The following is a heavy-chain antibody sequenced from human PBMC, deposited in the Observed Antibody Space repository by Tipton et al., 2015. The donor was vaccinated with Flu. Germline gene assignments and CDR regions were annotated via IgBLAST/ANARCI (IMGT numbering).Heavy chain of an antibody. J-gene: IGHJ6*02. CDR3: ARHWKGGFCRSTSCSAPYYFFGMDV. CDR2: VHPSGNT. Sequence: TLSLTCAVSGFSLSSGYYWGWIRQPPGKGLEWIGSVHPSGNTYYNPPLMSRVTISLDTSKNHFSLKVTSVTAADTALYYCARHWKGGFCRSTSCSAPYYFFGMDVWGQGTTVTVSS. V-gene: IGHV4-38-2*01. CDR1: GFSLSSGYY. D-gene: IGHD2-2*01.